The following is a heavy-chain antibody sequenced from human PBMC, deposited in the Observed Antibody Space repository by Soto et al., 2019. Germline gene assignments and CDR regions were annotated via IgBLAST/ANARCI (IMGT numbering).Heavy chain of an antibody. CDR1: GFTFSGYG. D-gene: IGHD1-26*01. J-gene: IGHJ4*02. Sequence: QVQVVESGGGVVQPGRSLRLSCAASGFTFSGYGMHWVRQAPGKGLEWVAVISYDGRNQYYADSVKGRFTVSKDNSKSTLYLQMNSRGVEDSAVYYCAKGGSSSARYFDSWGQGTLVTVSS. CDR3: AKGGSSSARYFDS. V-gene: IGHV3-30*18. CDR2: ISYDGRNQ.